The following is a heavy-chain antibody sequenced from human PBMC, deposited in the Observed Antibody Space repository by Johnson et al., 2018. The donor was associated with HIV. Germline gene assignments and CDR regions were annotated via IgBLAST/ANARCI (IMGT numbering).Heavy chain of an antibody. J-gene: IGHJ3*01. D-gene: IGHD4-17*01. CDR3: ARDSTPWGGDYVGYAFDL. CDR2: ITWNSGRI. V-gene: IGHV3-11*04. CDR1: RLTLSDSY. Sequence: QEQLVESGGGLVRPGGSLRLSCVASRLTLSDSYMSWIRQAPGKGLEWVSGITWNSGRIAYADSVKGRFTISRDNAKKSLYLLMNSLRVEDTAVYYCARDSTPWGGDYVGYAFDLWGQGTMVTVSS.